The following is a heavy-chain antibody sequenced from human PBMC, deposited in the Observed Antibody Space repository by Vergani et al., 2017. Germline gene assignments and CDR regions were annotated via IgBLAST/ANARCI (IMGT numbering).Heavy chain of an antibody. CDR1: GYTFTNNG. V-gene: IGHV1-18*01. CDR2: ISAYNDNT. CDR3: AGEKGSGGILWLDAFDI. D-gene: IGHD2-21*01. J-gene: IGHJ3*02. Sequence: QVHLVQSGAEVKKPGASVKVSCKASGYTFTNNGISWMRQAPGQGLGWMGWISAYNDNTNYAQKVQGRVTMTTDTSTRTAYMELRSLRSDDTAVYYCAGEKGSGGILWLDAFDIWGQGTMVSVSS.